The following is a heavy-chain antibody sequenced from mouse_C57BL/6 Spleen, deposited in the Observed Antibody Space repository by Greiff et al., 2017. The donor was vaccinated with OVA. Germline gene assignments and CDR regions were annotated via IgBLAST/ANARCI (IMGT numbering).Heavy chain of an antibody. J-gene: IGHJ3*01. CDR1: GYTFTDYE. D-gene: IGHD3-2*02. CDR3: TRRELRIRGWFAY. Sequence: QVQLQQSGAELVRPGASVTLSCKASGYTFTDYEMHWVKQTPVHGLEWIGAIDPETGGTAYNQTFKGKAILTADKSSSPAYMELRSLTSEDSAVYYCTRRELRIRGWFAYWGQGTLVTVSA. CDR2: IDPETGGT. V-gene: IGHV1-15*01.